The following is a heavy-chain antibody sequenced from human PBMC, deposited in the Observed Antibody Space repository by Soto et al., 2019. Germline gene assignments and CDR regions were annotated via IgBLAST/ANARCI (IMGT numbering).Heavy chain of an antibody. J-gene: IGHJ4*02. V-gene: IGHV4-59*01. Sequence: SETLSLTCTVSGGSISSYYWSWIRQPPGKGLEWIGYIYYSGSTNHNPSLKSRVTISVDTSKNQFSLKLSSVTAADTAVYYCARDSYGAVDYWGQGTLVTVSS. CDR1: GGSISSYY. D-gene: IGHD4-17*01. CDR2: IYYSGST. CDR3: ARDSYGAVDY.